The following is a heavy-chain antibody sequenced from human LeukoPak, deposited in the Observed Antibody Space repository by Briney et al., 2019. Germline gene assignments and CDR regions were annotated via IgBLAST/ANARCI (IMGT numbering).Heavy chain of an antibody. CDR3: ATTSQFSFQH. CDR1: GFTFSTYA. V-gene: IGHV3-23*01. CDR2: IAVSASNT. J-gene: IGHJ1*01. D-gene: IGHD6-6*01. Sequence: HPGGSLRLSCAASGFTFSTYAMSWVRQAPGKGLEWVSMIAVSASNTYYADSVKGRFTISRDSPKNTLYLQMNSLTADDTAVYYCATTSQFSFQHWGQGTLVTVSS.